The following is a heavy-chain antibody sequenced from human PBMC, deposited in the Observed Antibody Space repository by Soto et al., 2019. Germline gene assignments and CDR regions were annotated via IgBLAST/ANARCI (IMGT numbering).Heavy chain of an antibody. CDR2: IYWDDTK. V-gene: IGHV2-5*02. CDR3: AHAYGGRSLY. CDR1: GFSLPTDRVG. D-gene: IGHD1-26*01. J-gene: IGHJ4*02. Sequence: QITLKESGPTLVKPTQTLTLTCTFSGFSLPTDRVGVGWIRQPPGKALEWLAVIYWDDTKTYRPSLKSRLTTXXDTSKNQVALTMTDMDPVDTATYYCAHAYGGRSLYWGQGTLVTVSS.